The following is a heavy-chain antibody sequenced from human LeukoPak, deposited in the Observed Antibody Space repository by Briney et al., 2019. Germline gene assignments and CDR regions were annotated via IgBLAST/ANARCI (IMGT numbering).Heavy chain of an antibody. CDR3: VRDRSSRWFVY. J-gene: IGHJ4*02. D-gene: IGHD4-23*01. Sequence: LGESLQISCAASGFTFSSHGMHWVRQAPGKGLERVAVIWYDGSDEYYGDSVKGRFTISRDNSKNTLYLQMNSLRAEDTAVYYCVRDRSSRWFVYWGQGTPVSVSS. CDR2: IWYDGSDE. CDR1: GFTFSSHG. V-gene: IGHV3-33*01.